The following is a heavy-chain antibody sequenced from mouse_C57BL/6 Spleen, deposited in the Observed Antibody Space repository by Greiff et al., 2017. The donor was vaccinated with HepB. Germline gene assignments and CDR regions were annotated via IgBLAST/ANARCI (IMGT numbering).Heavy chain of an antibody. CDR1: GYTFTDYY. D-gene: IGHD2-4*01. Sequence: EVQLQQSGPELVKPGASVKISCKASGYTFTDYYMNWVKQSHGKSLEWIGDINPNNGGTSYNQKFKGKAKLTVDKSSSTAYMELRSLTSEDSAVYYCAHYDYDGFAYWGQGTLVTVSA. CDR2: INPNNGGT. CDR3: AHYDYDGFAY. J-gene: IGHJ3*01. V-gene: IGHV1-26*01.